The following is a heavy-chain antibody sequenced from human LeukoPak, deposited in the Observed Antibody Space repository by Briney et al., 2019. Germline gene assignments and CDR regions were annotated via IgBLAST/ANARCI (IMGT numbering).Heavy chain of an antibody. CDR2: INPSGGST. CDR1: GYTFTSYY. V-gene: IGHV1-46*01. CDR3: ARGARPTIFGVVIIPNYAFDI. J-gene: IGHJ3*02. D-gene: IGHD3-3*01. Sequence: GASVKVSCKASGYTFTSYYMHWVRQAPGQGLEWMGIINPSGGSTSYAQKFQGRVTMTRDTSTSTVYMELSSLRSEDTAVYYCARGARPTIFGVVIIPNYAFDIWGQGTMVTVSS.